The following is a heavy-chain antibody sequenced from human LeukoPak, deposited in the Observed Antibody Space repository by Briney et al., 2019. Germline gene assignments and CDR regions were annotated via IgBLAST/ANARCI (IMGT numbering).Heavy chain of an antibody. CDR2: ISYDGSNK. V-gene: IGHV3-30*18. CDR3: AKRKQSPSSARIAGVWYFDY. D-gene: IGHD1-26*01. Sequence: GGSLRLSCAASGFTFSSYGMHWVRQAPGKGLEWVAVISYDGSNKYYADSVKGRFTISRDNSKNTLYLQMNSLRAEDTAVYYCAKRKQSPSSARIAGVWYFDYWGQGTLVTVSS. CDR1: GFTFSSYG. J-gene: IGHJ4*02.